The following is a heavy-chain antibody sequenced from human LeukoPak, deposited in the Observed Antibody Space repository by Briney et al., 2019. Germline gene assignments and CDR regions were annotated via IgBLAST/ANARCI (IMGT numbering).Heavy chain of an antibody. J-gene: IGHJ4*01. Sequence: GGSLRLSCAASGFPFSTHSLNWVRQAPGKGLEWVSSISAGGDFVYYGDSVKGRFTMSRDNAKNSLHLQIDSLTAEDTAVYYCVRDKYDRSNYAYFDSGGHGTLVTVSS. D-gene: IGHD3-22*01. V-gene: IGHV3-21*01. CDR2: ISAGGDFV. CDR1: GFPFSTHS. CDR3: VRDKYDRSNYAYFDS.